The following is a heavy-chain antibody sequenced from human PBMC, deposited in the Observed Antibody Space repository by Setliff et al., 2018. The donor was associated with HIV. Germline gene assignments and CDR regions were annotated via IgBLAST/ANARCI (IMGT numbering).Heavy chain of an antibody. V-gene: IGHV1-69*13. J-gene: IGHJ1*01. Sequence: EASVKVSCKAAGGTLSSNAISWVRQAPGQGLEWMGGIIPLYGTPDFAQKFQGRLIISVDEATSTAYMELSRLRSEDTAVYFCARDRGSRRSNYYGPSGYWGQCTQVTVSS. CDR3: ARDRGSRRSNYYGPSGY. CDR1: GGTLSSNA. D-gene: IGHD3-16*01. CDR2: IIPLYGTP.